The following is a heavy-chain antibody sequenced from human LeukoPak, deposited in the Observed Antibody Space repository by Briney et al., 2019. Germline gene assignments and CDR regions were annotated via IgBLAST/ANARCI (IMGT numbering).Heavy chain of an antibody. CDR3: ARGRLSIVVVPGIFDY. J-gene: IGHJ4*02. D-gene: IGHD2-2*01. CDR2: ISSSGSTI. Sequence: GGSLRLSCAASGFTFSSYGMHWVRQAPGKGLEWVSYISSSGSTIYYADSVKGRFTISRDNAKNSLYLQMNSLRAEDTAVYYCARGRLSIVVVPGIFDYWGQGTLVTVSS. CDR1: GFTFSSYG. V-gene: IGHV3-48*04.